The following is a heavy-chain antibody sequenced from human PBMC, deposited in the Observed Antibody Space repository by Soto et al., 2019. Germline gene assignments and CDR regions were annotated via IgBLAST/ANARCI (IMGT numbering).Heavy chain of an antibody. D-gene: IGHD1-26*01. CDR2: ISYDGSNK. V-gene: IGHV3-30*18. J-gene: IGHJ2*01. CDR1: GFTFSSYG. Sequence: GGSLRLSCAASGFTFSSYGMHWVRQARGNGLEWVAVISYDGSNKYYADSVKGRFTISRDNSKNTLYLQMNSLRAEDTAVYYCAKDPNSGSYRPWYFDLWRRGTLVPVSS. CDR3: AKDPNSGSYRPWYFDL.